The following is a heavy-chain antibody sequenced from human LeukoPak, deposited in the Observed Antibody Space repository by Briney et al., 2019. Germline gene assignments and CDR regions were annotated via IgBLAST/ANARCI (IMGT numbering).Heavy chain of an antibody. CDR1: VYTFTGYY. CDR3: ARDYDGCSSTSCYLNWFDP. J-gene: IGHJ5*02. CDR2: INPNSGGT. D-gene: IGHD2-2*01. Sequence: ASVKVSCKASVYTFTGYYMHWVRQAPGQGLEWMGWINPNSGGTNYAQKFQGRVTMTRDTSISTAYMELSRLRSDDTAVYYCARDYDGCSSTSCYLNWFDPWGQGTLITVSS. V-gene: IGHV1-2*02.